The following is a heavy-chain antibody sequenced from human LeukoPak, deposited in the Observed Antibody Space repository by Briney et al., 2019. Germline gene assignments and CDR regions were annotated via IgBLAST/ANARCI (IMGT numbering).Heavy chain of an antibody. Sequence: ASVKVSCKASGYTFTSYYMHWVRQAPGQGLEWMGIINPSGGSTSYAQKFQGRVTMTRDTSTSTAYMELSSLRSEDTAVYYCAREGLLLERAFDIWGQGTMVTVSS. CDR3: AREGLLLERAFDI. J-gene: IGHJ3*02. V-gene: IGHV1-46*01. CDR1: GYTFTSYY. D-gene: IGHD1-26*01. CDR2: INPSGGST.